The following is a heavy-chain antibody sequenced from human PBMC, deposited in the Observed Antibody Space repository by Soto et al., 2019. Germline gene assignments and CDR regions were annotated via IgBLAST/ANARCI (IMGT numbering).Heavy chain of an antibody. CDR1: GITYTTYA. CDR3: ARAISGYVS. D-gene: IGHD5-12*01. CDR2: INTGNGIT. J-gene: IGHJ5*02. V-gene: IGHV1-3*04. Sequence: QVQLVQSGAEVKKPGASVKVACKASGITYTTYAIHWVRQAPGQGLEWMGWINTGNGITRYSQRFQGRVTLTTDTSASTAYMDVSSLTSEDTAVYYCARAISGYVSWGQGTLITVSS.